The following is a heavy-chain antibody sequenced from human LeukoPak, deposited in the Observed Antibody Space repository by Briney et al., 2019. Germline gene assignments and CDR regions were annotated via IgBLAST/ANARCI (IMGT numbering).Heavy chain of an antibody. V-gene: IGHV4-59*12. CDR1: GGSISSYY. Sequence: SETLSLTCTVSGGSISSYYWSWIRQPPGKGLKWIGNIYYSGYTTYSPSLRSRVTISVDTSRNQFSLKLSSVTAADTAVYYCARRDDILTGYYGQLVAFDIWGQGTMVTISS. CDR3: ARRDDILTGYYGQLVAFDI. J-gene: IGHJ3*02. CDR2: IYYSGYT. D-gene: IGHD3-9*01.